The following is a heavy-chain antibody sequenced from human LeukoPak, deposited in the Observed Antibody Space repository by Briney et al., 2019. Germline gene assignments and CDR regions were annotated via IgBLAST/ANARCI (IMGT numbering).Heavy chain of an antibody. D-gene: IGHD2-2*01. V-gene: IGHV1-69*13. CDR3: ARDHCSSTSCYAIRTDAFDI. CDR2: IIPIFGTA. Sequence: SVKVSCKASGGTFSSYAISWVRQAPGQGVEWVGGIIPIFGTANYAQNLQGRVTITADDSTSTAYMELSSLRSEDTAVYYCARDHCSSTSCYAIRTDAFDIWGQGTLVTVSS. CDR1: GGTFSSYA. J-gene: IGHJ3*02.